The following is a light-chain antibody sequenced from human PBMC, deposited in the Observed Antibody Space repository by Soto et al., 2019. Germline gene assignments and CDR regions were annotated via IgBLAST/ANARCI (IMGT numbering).Light chain of an antibody. Sequence: QSVLTHPASVSGSSGQSITISCTGTSSDVGGYNYVSWYQQHPGKAPKFMIYDVSNRPSGVSTRFSGSKSGNTASLTISGLQAEDEADYYCNSYTTSNTRQIVFGTGTRSPS. CDR2: DVS. J-gene: IGLJ1*01. CDR1: SSDVGGYNY. CDR3: NSYTTSNTRQIV. V-gene: IGLV2-14*01.